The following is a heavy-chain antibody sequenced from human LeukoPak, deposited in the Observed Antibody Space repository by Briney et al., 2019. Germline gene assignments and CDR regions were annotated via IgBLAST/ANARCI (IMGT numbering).Heavy chain of an antibody. Sequence: PGRSLRLSCAASGFTFSSYGMHWVRQAPGKGLEWVAVISYDGSDKYYADSVKGRFTISRDNAKNSLYLQMNSLRAEDTAVYYCAREDSLAYWGQGTLVTVSS. J-gene: IGHJ4*02. CDR3: AREDSLAY. CDR1: GFTFSSYG. V-gene: IGHV3-30*03. CDR2: ISYDGSDK.